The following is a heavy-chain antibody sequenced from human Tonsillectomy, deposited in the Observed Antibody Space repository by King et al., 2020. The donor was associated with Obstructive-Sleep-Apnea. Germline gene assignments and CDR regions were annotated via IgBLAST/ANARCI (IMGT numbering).Heavy chain of an antibody. D-gene: IGHD6-13*01. CDR2: IYHSGST. Sequence: QLQESGPGLVKPSGTLSLTCAVSGASISSSNWWSWVRQPPGKGLEWIGEIYHSGSTNYNPSLKSRVTISLDKSKNQFSLKLSSVTAADTAVYYCAKGYSSPAYFDYWGQGTLVTVSS. CDR3: AKGYSSPAYFDY. J-gene: IGHJ4*02. CDR1: GASISSSNW. V-gene: IGHV4-4*02.